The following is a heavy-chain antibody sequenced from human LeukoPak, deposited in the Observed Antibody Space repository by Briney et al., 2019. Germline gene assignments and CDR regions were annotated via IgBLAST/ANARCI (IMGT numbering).Heavy chain of an antibody. CDR2: ISSSSSYI. D-gene: IGHD3-10*01. CDR3: ARHGSGSR. V-gene: IGHV3-21*01. CDR1: GFTFDDYA. J-gene: IGHJ4*02. Sequence: GGSLRLSCAASGFTFDDYAMSWVRQTPGKGLEWVSSISSSSSYIYYADSVKGRFTISRDNAKNSLYLQMNSLRAEDTAVYYCARHGSGSRWGQGTLVTVSS.